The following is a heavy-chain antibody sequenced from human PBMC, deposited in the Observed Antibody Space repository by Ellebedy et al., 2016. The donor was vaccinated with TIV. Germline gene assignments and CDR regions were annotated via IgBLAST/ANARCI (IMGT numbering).Heavy chain of an antibody. Sequence: GESLKISCAASGFTFSDYYMSWIRQAPGKGLEWVSYISSSGSTIYYADSVKGRFTISRDNAKNSLYLQMNSLRAEDTAVYYCARERFLEWLSSSGYFDYWGQGTLVTVSS. J-gene: IGHJ4*02. D-gene: IGHD3-3*01. CDR3: ARERFLEWLSSSGYFDY. CDR2: ISSSGSTI. CDR1: GFTFSDYY. V-gene: IGHV3-11*01.